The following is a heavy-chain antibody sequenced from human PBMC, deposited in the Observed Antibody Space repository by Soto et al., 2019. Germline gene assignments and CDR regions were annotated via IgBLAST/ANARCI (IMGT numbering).Heavy chain of an antibody. Sequence: SVKVSCKASGGTFSSYAISWVRQAPGQGLEWMGGIIPIFGTANYAQKFQGRVTITADESTSTAYMELSSLRSEDTALYYCTKGRSYYYYYGVDVWGQGTTVTVSS. CDR2: IIPIFGTA. CDR3: TKGRSYYYYYGVDV. CDR1: GGTFSSYA. V-gene: IGHV1-69*01. J-gene: IGHJ6*02.